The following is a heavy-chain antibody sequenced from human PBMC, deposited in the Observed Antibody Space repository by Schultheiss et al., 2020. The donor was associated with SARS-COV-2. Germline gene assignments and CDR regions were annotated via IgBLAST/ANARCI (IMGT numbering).Heavy chain of an antibody. D-gene: IGHD3-3*01. CDR2: IYYSGST. CDR1: GGSVSSGSYY. CDR3: ARTLSITIFGVVISQYMDV. J-gene: IGHJ6*03. V-gene: IGHV4-61*01. Sequence: SQTLSLTCTVSGGSVSSGSYYWSWIRQPPGKGLEWIGYIYYSGSTNYNPSLKSRVTISVDTSKNQFSLKLSSVTAADTAVYYCARTLSITIFGVVISQYMDVWGKGTTVTVSS.